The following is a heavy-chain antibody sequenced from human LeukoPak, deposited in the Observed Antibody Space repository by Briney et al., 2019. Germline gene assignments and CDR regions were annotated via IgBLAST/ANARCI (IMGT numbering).Heavy chain of an antibody. Sequence: PGGSLTLSCAASGFTFSIYAMTWGRPAPGEAMECVSTISKTGDMTYYADSVNCRFTISKDDSRKTVSLQLSSLRAKDTAIYYCLQGVWMDDWGQGPPVTVAA. CDR2: ISKTGDMT. D-gene: IGHD2-21*01. V-gene: IGHV3-23*01. CDR1: GFTFSIYA. J-gene: IGHJ6*01. CDR3: LQGVWMDD.